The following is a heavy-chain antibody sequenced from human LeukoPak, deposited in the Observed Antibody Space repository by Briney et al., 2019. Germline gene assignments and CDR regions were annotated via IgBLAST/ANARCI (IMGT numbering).Heavy chain of an antibody. V-gene: IGHV3-73*01. D-gene: IGHD6-13*01. CDR2: IRSKANSYAT. J-gene: IGHJ4*02. Sequence: GGSLKLSCAASGFTFSGSAMHWVRQASGKGLEWVGRIRSKANSYATAYAASVKGRFTISRDDSKNTAYLQMNSLKTEDTAVYYCARQKGRIAAAGQDYWGQGTLVTVSS. CDR1: GFTFSGSA. CDR3: ARQKGRIAAAGQDY.